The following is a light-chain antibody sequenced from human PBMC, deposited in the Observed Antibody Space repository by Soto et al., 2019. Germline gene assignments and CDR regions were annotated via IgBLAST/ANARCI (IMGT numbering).Light chain of an antibody. J-gene: IGLJ1*01. CDR3: CLYVGATTYV. CDR2: EGH. Sequence: QSALAQPASVSGSPGQSITISCTGNSDVVGSFSLVSWYQQHPGKAPKVMISEGHRRPSGVPDRFSGSYSVTTASLTISGLQADDEADYYCCLYVGATTYVFGTGTKLTVL. V-gene: IGLV2-23*01. CDR1: SDVVGSFSL.